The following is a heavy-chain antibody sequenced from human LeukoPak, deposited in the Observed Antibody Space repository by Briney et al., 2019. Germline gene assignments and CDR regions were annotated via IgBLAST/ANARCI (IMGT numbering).Heavy chain of an antibody. Sequence: GGSLRLSCAASGFTLSKVWMSWVRQAPGKGLEWVGRIKTKTDGGTTEYAAPVRGRFTISRDDSEDTLYLQMNSLKTEDTAVYYCTTVDYGDLTPAASGDYWGQGTLVTVSS. CDR1: GFTLSKVW. V-gene: IGHV3-15*01. CDR2: IKTKTDGGTT. CDR3: TTVDYGDLTPAASGDY. J-gene: IGHJ4*02. D-gene: IGHD4-17*01.